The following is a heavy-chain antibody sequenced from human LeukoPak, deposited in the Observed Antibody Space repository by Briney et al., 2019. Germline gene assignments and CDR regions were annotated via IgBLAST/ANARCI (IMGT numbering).Heavy chain of an antibody. D-gene: IGHD6-13*01. Sequence: SVKVSCKASGGTFSSLTINWVRQAPGQGLEWMGGIIPIFGRANYAQKFQGRVTITADDSTSTAYMELSSLRSEDTAVYYCATGYFKIAAAGISDAFDIWGQGTMVTVSS. V-gene: IGHV1-69*01. CDR1: GGTFSSLT. CDR2: IIPIFGRA. CDR3: ATGYFKIAAAGISDAFDI. J-gene: IGHJ3*02.